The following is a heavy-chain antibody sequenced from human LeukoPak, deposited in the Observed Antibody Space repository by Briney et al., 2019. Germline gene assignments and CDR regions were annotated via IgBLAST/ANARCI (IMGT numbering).Heavy chain of an antibody. CDR2: IKQDESEK. D-gene: IGHD5-12*01. Sequence: GGSLRLSCAASGFTLSTFWMSWVRQAPGKGLERVANIKQDESEKYYVDSVKGRFTISRDNAKNSLYLQMNSLRAEDTAVYYCARPRWLQFGPHDSWGQGTLVTVSS. CDR3: ARPRWLQFGPHDS. J-gene: IGHJ4*02. V-gene: IGHV3-7*01. CDR1: GFTLSTFW.